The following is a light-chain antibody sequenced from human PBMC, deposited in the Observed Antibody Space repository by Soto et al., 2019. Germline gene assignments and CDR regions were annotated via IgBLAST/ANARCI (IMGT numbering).Light chain of an antibody. J-gene: IGLJ2*01. CDR1: SSDVGGYNS. CDR3: SSYTTNRTRV. CDR2: DVS. V-gene: IGLV2-14*03. Sequence: QSALAQPASVSGSPGQSITISCTGTSSDVGGYNSVSWYQQHPGKAPKLMIYDVSNRPSGVSYRFSGSKSGNTASLTISGLQAEDEADYYCSSYTTNRTRVFGGGTKVTVL.